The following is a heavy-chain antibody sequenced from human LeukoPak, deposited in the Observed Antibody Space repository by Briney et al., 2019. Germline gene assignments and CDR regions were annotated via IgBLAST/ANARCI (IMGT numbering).Heavy chain of an antibody. Sequence: GGSLRLSCAASGFTFSSYAISWVRQAPGQGLEWMGGIIPIFGTANYAQKFQGRVTITADESTSTAYMELSSLRSEDTAVYYCASGDYYDSSGYSRVFAFDIWGQGTMVTVSS. CDR2: IIPIFGTA. D-gene: IGHD3-22*01. CDR3: ASGDYYDSSGYSRVFAFDI. J-gene: IGHJ3*02. V-gene: IGHV1-69*01. CDR1: GFTFSSYA.